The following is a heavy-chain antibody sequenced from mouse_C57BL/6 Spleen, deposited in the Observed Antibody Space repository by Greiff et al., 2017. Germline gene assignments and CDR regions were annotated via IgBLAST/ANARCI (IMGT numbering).Heavy chain of an antibody. Sequence: VQLQQPGAELVRPGSSVKLSCKASGYTFTSYWMDWVKQRPGQGLEWIGNIYPSDSETHYNQKFKDKATLTVDKSSSTAYMQLSSLTSEDSAVYYCARGDGYYEGAMDCWGQGTSVTVSS. CDR3: ARGDGYYEGAMDC. CDR2: IYPSDSET. CDR1: GYTFTSYW. J-gene: IGHJ4*01. D-gene: IGHD2-3*01. V-gene: IGHV1-61*01.